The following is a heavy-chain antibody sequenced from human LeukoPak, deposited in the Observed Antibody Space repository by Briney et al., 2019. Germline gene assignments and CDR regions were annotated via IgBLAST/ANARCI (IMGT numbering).Heavy chain of an antibody. CDR2: ISSSSSYI. CDR1: GFTFSSYS. CDR3: ARDTVGHYYYDSSGFFDY. J-gene: IGHJ4*02. V-gene: IGHV3-21*01. D-gene: IGHD3-22*01. Sequence: GGSLRLSCAASGFTFSSYSMNWVRQAPGEGLEWVSSISSSSSYIYYADSVKGRFTISRDNAKNSLYLQMNSLRAEDTAVYYCARDTVGHYYYDSSGFFDYWGQGTLVTVSS.